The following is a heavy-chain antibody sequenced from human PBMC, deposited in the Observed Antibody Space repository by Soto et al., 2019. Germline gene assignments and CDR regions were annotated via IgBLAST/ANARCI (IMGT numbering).Heavy chain of an antibody. Sequence: GGSLRLSCAASGFTFSRYWMNWVRQAPGKGLEWVANIKQDGSEKYYVDSVKGRFTISRDNAKNSLYLQMNSLRVEDTAVYYCTKGGPQRLVTADVNYWGQGALFAVSS. J-gene: IGHJ4*02. CDR1: GFTFSRYW. D-gene: IGHD6-13*01. CDR3: TKGGPQRLVTADVNY. CDR2: IKQDGSEK. V-gene: IGHV3-7*04.